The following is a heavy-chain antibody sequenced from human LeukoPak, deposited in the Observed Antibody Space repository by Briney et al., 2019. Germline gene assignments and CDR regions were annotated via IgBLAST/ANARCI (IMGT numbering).Heavy chain of an antibody. CDR3: ARVRNYDFWSGYYPPDY. D-gene: IGHD3-3*01. Sequence: GASVKVSCKASGYTFTSYAMNWVRQAPGQGLEWMGWINTNTGNPTYAQGFTGRFVFSLDTSVSTAYLQISSLKAEDTAVYYCARVRNYDFWSGYYPPDYWGQGTLVTVSS. CDR2: INTNTGNP. J-gene: IGHJ4*02. V-gene: IGHV7-4-1*02. CDR1: GYTFTSYA.